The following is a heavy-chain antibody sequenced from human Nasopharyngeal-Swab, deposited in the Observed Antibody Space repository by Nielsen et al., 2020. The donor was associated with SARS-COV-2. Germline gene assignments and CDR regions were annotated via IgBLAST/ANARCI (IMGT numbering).Heavy chain of an antibody. CDR3: ARQPIAYYYGSGSYCSPFDP. J-gene: IGHJ5*02. V-gene: IGHV4-59*05. CDR2: IYYSGST. CDR1: GGSISSYY. D-gene: IGHD3-10*01. Sequence: SETLSLTCTVSGGSISSYYWSWIRQPPGKGLEWIGSIYYSGSTYYNPSLKSRVTISVDTSKNQFSLKLSSVTAADTAVYYCARQPIAYYYGSGSYCSPFDPWGQGTLVTVSS.